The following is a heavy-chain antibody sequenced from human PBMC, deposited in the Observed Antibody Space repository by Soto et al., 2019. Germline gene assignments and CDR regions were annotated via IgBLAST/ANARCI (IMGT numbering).Heavy chain of an antibody. Sequence: QVQLVQSGAEVKKPGASVKVSCKASGYTFSSYGISWVRQAPGQGLEWMGWISAYNGNTNYAQKLQGRVTMTTDTSTSTASMELRSLRSDDTAVYYCAGSYCGGDCSVLYYYYGMDVWGQGTTVTVSS. J-gene: IGHJ6*02. CDR1: GYTFSSYG. V-gene: IGHV1-18*01. CDR3: AGSYCGGDCSVLYYYYGMDV. D-gene: IGHD2-21*02. CDR2: ISAYNGNT.